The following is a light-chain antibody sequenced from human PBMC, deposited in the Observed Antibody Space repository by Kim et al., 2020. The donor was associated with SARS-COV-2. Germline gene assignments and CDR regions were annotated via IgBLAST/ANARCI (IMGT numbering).Light chain of an antibody. J-gene: IGKJ5*01. Sequence: ASRGDRVTSSCRASQDIGTYLHWYKQKPGKAPKVLISYASTLETGVPTICSGSGSGTAFTLTSSSLQPEYIATYYCQQCDDLPITFGQGTRLEIK. V-gene: IGKV1-33*01. CDR2: YAS. CDR3: QQCDDLPIT. CDR1: QDIGTY.